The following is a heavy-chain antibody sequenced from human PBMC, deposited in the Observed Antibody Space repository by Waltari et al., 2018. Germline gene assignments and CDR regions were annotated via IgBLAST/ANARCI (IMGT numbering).Heavy chain of an antibody. J-gene: IGHJ4*02. CDR3: AKEYGDYALGY. D-gene: IGHD4-17*01. CDR1: GFHFLIYG. CDR2: ISYDGSNK. V-gene: IGHV3-30*18. Sequence: QVQLVESGGGVVQPGSSLRLSCPAPGFHFLIYGLTWVRQAPGKGLEWVAVISYDGSNKYYADSVKGRFTISRDNSKNTLYLQMNSLRAEDTAVYYCAKEYGDYALGYWGQGTLVTVSS.